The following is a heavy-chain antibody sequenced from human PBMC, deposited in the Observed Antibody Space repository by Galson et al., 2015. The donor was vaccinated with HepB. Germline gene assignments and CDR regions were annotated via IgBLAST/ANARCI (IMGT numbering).Heavy chain of an antibody. D-gene: IGHD3-3*01. CDR1: GYTFTGYA. CDR3: ARVRNYDFWSGYSPVDY. Sequence: SVKVSCKASGYTFTGYAMNWVRQAPGQGLEWMGWINTNTGNPTYAQGFTGRFVFSLDTSVSTAYLQISSLKAEDTAVYYCARVRNYDFWSGYSPVDYWGQGTLVTVSS. CDR2: INTNTGNP. J-gene: IGHJ4*02. V-gene: IGHV7-4-1*02.